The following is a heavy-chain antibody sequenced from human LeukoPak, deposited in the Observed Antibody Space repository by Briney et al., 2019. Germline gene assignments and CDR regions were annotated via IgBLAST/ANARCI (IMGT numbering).Heavy chain of an antibody. CDR1: GSTFTDYH. D-gene: IGHD6-13*01. V-gene: IGHV1-2*02. J-gene: IGHJ5*02. Sequence: ASVKVSCKASGSTFTDYHVHWVRQAPGQGLEWMGWINPDSGGTKYQGRVTMTRDTSISTVYMELSSLTSDDTAVFYCARGPSPGYASSWNTYFDPWGQGILVTVSS. CDR3: ARGPSPGYASSWNTYFDP. CDR2: INPDSGGT.